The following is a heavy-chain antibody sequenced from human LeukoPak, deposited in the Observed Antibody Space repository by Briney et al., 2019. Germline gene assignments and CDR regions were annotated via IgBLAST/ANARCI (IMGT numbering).Heavy chain of an antibody. CDR3: ARDPVQDFDF. V-gene: IGHV3-7*01. J-gene: IGHJ4*02. Sequence: GGSLRLSCAASGFTFTNYWMTWVRQAPGKGLEWVANINKDGSEKQYVDSVKGRSTISRDNPKNSVYLQMSSLRVEDSAVYYCARDPVQDFDFWGQGIMVTVSS. CDR2: INKDGSEK. CDR1: GFTFTNYW.